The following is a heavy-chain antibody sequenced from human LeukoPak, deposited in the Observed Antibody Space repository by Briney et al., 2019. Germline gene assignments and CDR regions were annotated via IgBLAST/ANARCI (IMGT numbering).Heavy chain of an antibody. Sequence: GGSLRLSCAASGFTFSSYSMNWVRQAPGKGLEWVSSITSSSTIYYAESVKGRFTISGDNAKNSLYLQMNSLRDEDTAVYFCARAHTIFWEFDAFDIWGRGTMVTVSS. V-gene: IGHV3-69-1*01. CDR1: GFTFSSYS. CDR3: ARAHTIFWEFDAFDI. CDR2: ITSSSTI. J-gene: IGHJ3*02. D-gene: IGHD3-3*01.